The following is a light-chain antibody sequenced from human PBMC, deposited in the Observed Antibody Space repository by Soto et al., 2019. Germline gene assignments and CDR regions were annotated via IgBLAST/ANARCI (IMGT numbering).Light chain of an antibody. CDR2: AAS. Sequence: AIRMTQSPSSFSASTGDGVTITCRASQGTSSYLAWYQQKPGKAPKLLIYAASTLQSGVPSRFSGSGSGTDFTLTISCLQSEDFVTYYCQQYYSYPYTFGQGTKLEIK. CDR1: QGTSSY. CDR3: QQYYSYPYT. V-gene: IGKV1-8*01. J-gene: IGKJ2*01.